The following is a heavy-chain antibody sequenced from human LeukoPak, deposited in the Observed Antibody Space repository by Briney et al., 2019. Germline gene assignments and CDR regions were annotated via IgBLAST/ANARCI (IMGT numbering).Heavy chain of an antibody. D-gene: IGHD1-26*01. V-gene: IGHV3-23*01. Sequence: GGSLRLSCAASGFTFSSYAMSWVRQAPREGLEWVSAISGSGGSTYYADSVKGRFTISRDNSKNTLYLQMNSLRAEDTAVYYCAKVPDRSYPFWFDPWGQGTLVTVSS. J-gene: IGHJ5*02. CDR3: AKVPDRSYPFWFDP. CDR2: ISGSGGST. CDR1: GFTFSSYA.